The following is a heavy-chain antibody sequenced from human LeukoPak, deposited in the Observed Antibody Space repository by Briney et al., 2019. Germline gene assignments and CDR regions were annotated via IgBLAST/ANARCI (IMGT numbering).Heavy chain of an antibody. V-gene: IGHV1-2*02. J-gene: IGHJ5*02. D-gene: IGHD5-18*01. CDR3: ARVSSYGPSAGWFDP. Sequence: ASVKVSCKASGYTFTGYYMHWVRQAPGHGLEWMGWSNPNSGGTNYAQKFQGRVTMTRDTSISTAYMELSRLRSDDTAVYYCARVSSYGPSAGWFDPWGQGTLVTVSS. CDR2: SNPNSGGT. CDR1: GYTFTGYY.